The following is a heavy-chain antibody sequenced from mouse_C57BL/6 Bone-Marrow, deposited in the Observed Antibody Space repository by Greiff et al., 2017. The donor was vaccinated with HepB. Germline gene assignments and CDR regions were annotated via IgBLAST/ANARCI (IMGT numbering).Heavy chain of an antibody. CDR1: GFSFNTYA. J-gene: IGHJ4*01. CDR3: VSSRYAMDY. D-gene: IGHD1-1*01. CDR2: IRSKSNNYAT. Sequence: EVQLQESGGGLVQPKGSLKLSCAASGFSFNTYAMNWVRQAPGKGVEWVARIRSKSNNYATYYADSVKDRFTISRDDSESMLYLQMNNLKTEDTAMYYCVSSRYAMDYWGQGTSVTVSS. V-gene: IGHV10-1*01.